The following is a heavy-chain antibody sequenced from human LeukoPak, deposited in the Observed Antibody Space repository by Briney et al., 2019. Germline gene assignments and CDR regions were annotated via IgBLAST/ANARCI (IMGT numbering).Heavy chain of an antibody. CDR3: ARDMTYYYGMDV. J-gene: IGHJ6*02. D-gene: IGHD3-16*01. CDR2: INGDGSTT. Sequence: PGGSLRLSCAASGFTFSSYWMHWVRQAPGKGLVWVSHINGDGSTTSYADSVKGRFTISRDNAKNTVYLQMNSLRAEDTAVYYCARDMTYYYGMDVWGQGTTVTVSS. CDR1: GFTFSSYW. V-gene: IGHV3-74*01.